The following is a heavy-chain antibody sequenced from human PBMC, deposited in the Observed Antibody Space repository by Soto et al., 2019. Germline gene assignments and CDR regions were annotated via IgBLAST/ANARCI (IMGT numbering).Heavy chain of an antibody. J-gene: IGHJ5*02. CDR2: LNEDGSQT. V-gene: IGHV3-7*01. CDR3: VRGGGGGLFDP. Sequence: PGGSLRLSCAASGFIFSHYWMNWVRQAPGKGLEWVSNLNEDGSQTYYADSVKGRFTISRDNARNLLYLQMMSLTAEDTAIYYCVRGGGGGLFDPWGQGTMVTVSS. CDR1: GFIFSHYW. D-gene: IGHD2-15*01.